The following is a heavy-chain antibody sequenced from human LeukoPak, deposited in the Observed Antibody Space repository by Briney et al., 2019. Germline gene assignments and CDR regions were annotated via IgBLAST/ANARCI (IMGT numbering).Heavy chain of an antibody. CDR1: GFTFSSYA. CDR2: ISGSGGST. D-gene: IGHD3-10*01. CDR3: ANPTLYESGSFDY. J-gene: IGHJ4*02. V-gene: IGHV3-23*01. Sequence: PGGSLRLSCAASGFTFSSYATSWVRQAPGKGLEWVSAISGSGGSTYYADSVKGRFTISRDNSKNTLYLQMNSLRAEDTAVYYCANPTLYESGSFDYWGQGTLVTVSS.